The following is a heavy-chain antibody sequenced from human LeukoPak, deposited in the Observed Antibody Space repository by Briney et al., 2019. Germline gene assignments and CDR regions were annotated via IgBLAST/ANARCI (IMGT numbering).Heavy chain of an antibody. J-gene: IGHJ3*02. D-gene: IGHD1-14*01. CDR3: AKDVARGGNLYDAFDI. V-gene: IGHV3-9*01. CDR2: ISWNSGSI. CDR1: GFTFDDYA. Sequence: PAGSLRLSCAAYGFTFDDYAMHWLRHAPGKGLEGCSGISWNSGSIGYADPVKGRFTISRDIAKNALYLQMNSLRAEDTALYYCAKDVARGGNLYDAFDIWGQGTMVTVSS.